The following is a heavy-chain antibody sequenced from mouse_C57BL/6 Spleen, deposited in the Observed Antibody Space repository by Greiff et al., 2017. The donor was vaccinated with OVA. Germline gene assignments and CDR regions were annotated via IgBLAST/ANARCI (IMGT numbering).Heavy chain of an antibody. CDR2: INPGSGGT. CDR3: ARTANWDYYFDY. V-gene: IGHV1-54*01. D-gene: IGHD4-1*01. Sequence: QVQLKESGAELVRPGTSVKVSCKASGYAFTNYLIEWVKQRPGQGLAWIGVINPGSGGTNYNEKFKGKATLTADKSSSTAYMQLSSLTSEDSAVYFCARTANWDYYFDYWGQGTTLTVSS. CDR1: GYAFTNYL. J-gene: IGHJ2*01.